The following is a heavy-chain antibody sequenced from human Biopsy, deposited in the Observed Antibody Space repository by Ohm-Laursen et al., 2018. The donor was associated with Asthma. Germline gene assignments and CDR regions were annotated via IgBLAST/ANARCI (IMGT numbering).Heavy chain of an antibody. CDR3: AKGEWELLEANFDY. J-gene: IGHJ4*02. CDR2: ISWNSGSI. CDR1: GFTFVDYA. D-gene: IGHD1-26*01. Sequence: FLRLSCAASGFTFVDYAMHWVRQAPGKGLEWVLGISWNSGSIGYADSVMGRFTISRDNAKNSLYLQMNSLRAEDTALYYCAKGEWELLEANFDYWGQGTLVTVSS. V-gene: IGHV3-9*01.